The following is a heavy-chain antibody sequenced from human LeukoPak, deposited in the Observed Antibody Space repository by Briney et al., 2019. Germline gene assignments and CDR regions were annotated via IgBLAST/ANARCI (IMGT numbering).Heavy chain of an antibody. J-gene: IGHJ4*02. Sequence: SETLSLTCTVSGGSISSYYWSWIRQPPGKGLEWIGYIYYSGSTNYNPSLKSRVTISVDTSKNQFSLKLSSVTAADTAVYYCARHWAPRWGIAAAGADYWGQGTLVTASS. CDR3: ARHWAPRWGIAAAGADY. CDR2: IYYSGST. D-gene: IGHD6-13*01. CDR1: GGSISSYY. V-gene: IGHV4-59*08.